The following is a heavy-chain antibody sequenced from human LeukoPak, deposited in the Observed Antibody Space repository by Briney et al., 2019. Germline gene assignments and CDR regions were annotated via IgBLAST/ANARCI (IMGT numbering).Heavy chain of an antibody. Sequence: ASVKVSCKASGYTFTSYGISWVRQAPGQGLEWMGWISAYNGNTNYAQRLQGRVTMTTDTSTSTAYMELRSLRSDDTAVYYCAREEVVPAASGIDYWGQGTLVTVSS. CDR1: GYTFTSYG. V-gene: IGHV1-18*01. J-gene: IGHJ4*02. D-gene: IGHD2-2*01. CDR3: AREEVVPAASGIDY. CDR2: ISAYNGNT.